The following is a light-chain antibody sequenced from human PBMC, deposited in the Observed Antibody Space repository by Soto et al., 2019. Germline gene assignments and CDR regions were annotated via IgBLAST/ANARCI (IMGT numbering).Light chain of an antibody. CDR2: RNS. J-gene: IGLJ1*01. Sequence: QSALTQPPSVSGAPGQRVTISCTGSSSNIGAGYDVHWYQQLPGTAPKLLVFRNSIRPSGVPDRFSGSKSGTSASLAIAGLQAEDEADYYCQSYDSSLSGYVFGTGTKVAVL. CDR1: SSNIGAGYD. CDR3: QSYDSSLSGYV. V-gene: IGLV1-40*01.